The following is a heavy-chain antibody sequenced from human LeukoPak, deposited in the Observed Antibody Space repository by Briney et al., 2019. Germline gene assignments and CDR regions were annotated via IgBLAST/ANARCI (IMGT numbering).Heavy chain of an antibody. CDR3: GGDPYLRCGRWHSVFEP. J-gene: IGHJ5*02. D-gene: IGHD1-26*01. CDR2: IYYSGST. CDR1: GGSVSSGSYY. Sequence: SETLSLTCTVSGGSVSSGSYYWSWIRQPPGKGLEWIGYIYYSGSTNYNPSLKSRVTISVDTSKNQFSLKLSSVTAADTAVYYFGGDPYLRCGRWHSVFEPWGQGTLVTVSS. V-gene: IGHV4-61*01.